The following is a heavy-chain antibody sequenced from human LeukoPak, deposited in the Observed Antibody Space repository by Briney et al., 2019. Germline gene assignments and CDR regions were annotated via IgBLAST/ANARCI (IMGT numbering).Heavy chain of an antibody. J-gene: IGHJ6*03. CDR1: GGSLSSYY. CDR3: ARVEPGYYYYYYMDV. Sequence: SETLSLTCTVSGGSLSSYYWSWIRNPAGKALVWIGRIHTSGSTNYNPSLQSRVTISVHTSKHQFSPKLSSVTAADTAVYYCARVEPGYYYYYYMDVWGKGTTVTVSS. D-gene: IGHD1-26*01. V-gene: IGHV4-4*07. CDR2: IHTSGST.